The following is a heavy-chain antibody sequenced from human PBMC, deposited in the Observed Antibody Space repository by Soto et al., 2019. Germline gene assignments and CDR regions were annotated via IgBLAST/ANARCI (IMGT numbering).Heavy chain of an antibody. J-gene: IGHJ5*02. CDR1: GGTFSSYA. Sequence: ASVKVSCKASGGTFSSYAISWVRQAPGQGLEWMGGIIPIFGTANYAQKFQGRVTITADKSTSTAYMELSSLRSEDTAVYYCARDMGRPNWFDPWGQGTLVTVSS. CDR2: IIPIFGTA. D-gene: IGHD3-10*01. V-gene: IGHV1-69*06. CDR3: ARDMGRPNWFDP.